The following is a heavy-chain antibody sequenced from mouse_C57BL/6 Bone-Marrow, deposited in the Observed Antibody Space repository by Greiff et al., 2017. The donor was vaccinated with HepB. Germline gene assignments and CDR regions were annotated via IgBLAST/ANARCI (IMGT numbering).Heavy chain of an antibody. CDR1: GFTFSSYA. J-gene: IGHJ4*01. CDR3: AREDYGSRFSYAMDY. V-gene: IGHV5-4*01. Sequence: VESGGGLVKPGGSLKLSCAASGFTFSSYAMSWVRQTPEKRLEWVATISDGGSYTYYPDNVKGRFTISRDNAKNNLYLQMSHLKSEDTAMYYCAREDYGSRFSYAMDYWGQGTSVTVSS. D-gene: IGHD1-1*01. CDR2: ISDGGSYT.